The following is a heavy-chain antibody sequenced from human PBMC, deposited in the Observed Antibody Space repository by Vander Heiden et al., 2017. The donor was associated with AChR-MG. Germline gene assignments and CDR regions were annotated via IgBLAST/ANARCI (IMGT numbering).Heavy chain of an antibody. CDR3: AKAVVPATFDY. D-gene: IGHD2-2*01. V-gene: IGHV3-30*02. CDR2: IRYDGSNK. CDR1: GFTFSSYG. J-gene: IGHJ4*02. Sequence: QVQLVESGGGVVQPGGSLRLSCAASGFTFSSYGMHWVRQAPGKGLEWVAFIRYDGSNKYYADSVKGRFTISRDNSKNTLYLQMNSLRAEDTAVYYCAKAVVPATFDYWGQGTLVTVSS.